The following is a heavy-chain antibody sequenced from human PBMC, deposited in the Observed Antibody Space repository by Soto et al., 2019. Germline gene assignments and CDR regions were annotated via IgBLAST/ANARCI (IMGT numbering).Heavy chain of an antibody. D-gene: IGHD4-17*01. CDR1: GGSFSGYY. CDR3: ARGHDYGDYPRANWFDP. J-gene: IGHJ5*02. CDR2: INHSGST. Sequence: SETLSLTCAVYGGSFSGYYWSWIRQPPGKGLEWIGEINHSGSTNYNPSLKSRVTISVDTSKNQFSLKLSSVTAADTAVYYCARGHDYGDYPRANWFDPWGQGTLVTVSS. V-gene: IGHV4-34*01.